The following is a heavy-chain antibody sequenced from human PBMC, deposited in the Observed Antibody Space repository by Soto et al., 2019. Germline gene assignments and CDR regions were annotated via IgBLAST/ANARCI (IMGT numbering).Heavy chain of an antibody. D-gene: IGHD3-10*01. Sequence: EVQLVESGGGLVQPGGSLRLSCAASGFTVSSNYMSWVRQAPGKGLEWVSVIYSGGSTYYSDYVKVRFTISRDKSKNTLYLQMNSLRAEDTAVYYCARDMVRGMDVWGQGPTVTVSS. CDR1: GFTVSSNY. CDR2: IYSGGST. CDR3: ARDMVRGMDV. V-gene: IGHV3-66*01. J-gene: IGHJ6*02.